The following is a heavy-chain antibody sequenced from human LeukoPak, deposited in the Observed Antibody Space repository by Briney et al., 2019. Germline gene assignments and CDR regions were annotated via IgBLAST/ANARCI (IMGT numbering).Heavy chain of an antibody. CDR3: ARHQRRASYED. CDR2: ILYSGNT. Sequence: SETLSLACTVSGGSISNYYWSWIRQPPGKGLEWIGYILYSGNTNYDPSLKSRVTISLDTSKNQFSLKLSSVTAADTAVYYCARHQRRASYEDWGQGTLVTVSS. D-gene: IGHD1-26*01. J-gene: IGHJ4*02. CDR1: GGSISNYY. V-gene: IGHV4-59*08.